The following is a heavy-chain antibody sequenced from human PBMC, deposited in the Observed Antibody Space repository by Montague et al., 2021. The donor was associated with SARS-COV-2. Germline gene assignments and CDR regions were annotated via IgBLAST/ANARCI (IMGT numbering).Heavy chain of an antibody. D-gene: IGHD3-3*02. J-gene: IGHJ6*02. Sequence: SVKVSCKASGYTFTSYDINWVRQATGQGLEWMGWMNPNSGNTGYAQKFQGRVTMTRNTSISTAYMELSSLRSEDTAVYYCALIWPGISLFPYYYYYGMDVWGQGTTVTVSS. CDR1: GYTFTSYD. V-gene: IGHV1-8*01. CDR2: MNPNSGNT. CDR3: ALIWPGISLFPYYYYYGMDV.